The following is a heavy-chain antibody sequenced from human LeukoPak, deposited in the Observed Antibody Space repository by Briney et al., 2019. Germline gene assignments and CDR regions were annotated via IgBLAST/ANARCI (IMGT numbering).Heavy chain of an antibody. J-gene: IGHJ4*02. CDR1: GFTVSSNY. V-gene: IGHV3-21*01. CDR2: ISSSSSSYSYT. CDR3: ASFPWDLRPT. D-gene: IGHD1-26*01. Sequence: GGSLRLSCAASGFTVSSNYMSWVRQAPGKGLEWVSSISSSSSSYSYTYYADSVKGRFTISRDNAKNALLLQMNSLRAEDTAVYYCASFPWDLRPTWGQGTLVSVAS.